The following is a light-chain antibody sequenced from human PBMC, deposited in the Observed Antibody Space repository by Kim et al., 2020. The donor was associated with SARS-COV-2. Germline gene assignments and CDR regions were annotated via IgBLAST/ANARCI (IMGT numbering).Light chain of an antibody. CDR2: AAS. V-gene: IGKV1-39*01. Sequence: SVVDRVTISCRASQSSSSYVNLYQHKAGKAPKLLIYAASSLQSGVPSRFSGSGSGTDFTLTISSLQPEDFATYSCQQTYSFPQITFGQGTRLEIK. J-gene: IGKJ5*01. CDR3: QQTYSFPQIT. CDR1: QSSSSY.